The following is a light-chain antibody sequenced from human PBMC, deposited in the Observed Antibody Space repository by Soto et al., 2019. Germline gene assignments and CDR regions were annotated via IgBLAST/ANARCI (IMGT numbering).Light chain of an antibody. CDR2: GAS. V-gene: IGKV3-20*01. CDR3: QQYVSSPRT. Sequence: EIVLTQSPGTLSSSPGERATLSCRASQSVSSNYLAWYQHKPGQAPRLLIYGASTRATGIPDRFSGSGSGTDFTLTISRREPEDCAVYYCQQYVSSPRTFGQGTKLEIK. J-gene: IGKJ2*01. CDR1: QSVSSNY.